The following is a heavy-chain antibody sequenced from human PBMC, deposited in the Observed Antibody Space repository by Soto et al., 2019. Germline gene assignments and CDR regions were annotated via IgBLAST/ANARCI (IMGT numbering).Heavy chain of an antibody. CDR3: ARVLAVDRGSSWYYYYYGMDV. V-gene: IGHV4-30-4*01. J-gene: IGHJ6*02. CDR1: GGSISSGDYY. CDR2: IYYSGST. D-gene: IGHD6-13*01. Sequence: SETLSLTCTVSGGSISSGDYYWSWIRQPPGKGLEWIGYIYYSGSTYYNPSLKSRVTISVDTSKNQFSLKLGSVTAADTAVYYCARVLAVDRGSSWYYYYYGMDVWGQGTTVTFSS.